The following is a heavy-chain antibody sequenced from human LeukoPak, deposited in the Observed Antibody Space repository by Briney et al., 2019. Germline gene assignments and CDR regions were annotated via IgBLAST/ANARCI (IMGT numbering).Heavy chain of an antibody. D-gene: IGHD2-2*02. J-gene: IGHJ6*02. V-gene: IGHV3-30*18. CDR2: ISYDESNK. CDR3: AKDRYVVVPGDIPQYYYYYGMDV. CDR1: TFTFSGYG. Sequence: GGSLRLSCAASTFTFSGYGMPGVRQAPGKGLEWVAVISYDESNKYYADSVKGRFTISRDNSKNTVYLQMNSLRAEDTAVYYCAKDRYVVVPGDIPQYYYYYGMDVWGQGTTVTVSS.